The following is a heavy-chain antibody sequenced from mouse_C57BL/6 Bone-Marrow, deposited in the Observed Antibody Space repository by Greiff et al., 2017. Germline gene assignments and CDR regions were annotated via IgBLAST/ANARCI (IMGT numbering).Heavy chain of an antibody. J-gene: IGHJ3*01. CDR1: GYTFTSYG. CDR2: IYPRSGNT. D-gene: IGHD1-1*01. CDR3: ARRSTTVND. V-gene: IGHV1-81*01. Sequence: VKLQESGAELARPGASVKLSCKASGYTFTSYGISWVKQRTGQGLEWIGEIYPRSGNTYYNEKFKGKATLTADKSSSTAYMELRSLTSEDSAVYFCARRSTTVNDWGQGTLVTVSA.